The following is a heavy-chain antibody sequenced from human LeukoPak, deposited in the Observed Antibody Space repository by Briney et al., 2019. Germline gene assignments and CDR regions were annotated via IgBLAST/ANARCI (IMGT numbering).Heavy chain of an antibody. J-gene: IGHJ5*02. D-gene: IGHD2-15*01. CDR3: ARADLGYCSGGSCYTSGNWFDP. CDR1: GYTFTGYY. Sequence: ASVKVSCKASGYTFTGYYMHWVRQAPGQGLEWMGRINPNSGGTNYAQKFQGRVTMTRDTSISTAYMELSRLRSDDTAVYYCARADLGYCSGGSCYTSGNWFDPWGQGTLVTVSS. CDR2: INPNSGGT. V-gene: IGHV1-2*06.